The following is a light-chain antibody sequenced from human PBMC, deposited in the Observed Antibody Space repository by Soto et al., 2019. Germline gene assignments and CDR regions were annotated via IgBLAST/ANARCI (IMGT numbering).Light chain of an antibody. Sequence: EIVLTQSPGTLSLSPGERATLSCRASQSVKSSHLAWYQQKSGQAPRLLIYGASIRATDIPARFIGSGSGTEFTLTISSLQSEDFAVYYCQQYINWPRTFGQGTKVDIK. CDR1: QSVKSSH. CDR3: QQYINWPRT. J-gene: IGKJ1*01. V-gene: IGKV3-15*01. CDR2: GAS.